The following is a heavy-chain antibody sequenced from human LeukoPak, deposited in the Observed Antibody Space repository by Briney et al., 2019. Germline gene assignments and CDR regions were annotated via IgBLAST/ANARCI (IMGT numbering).Heavy chain of an antibody. CDR3: ARVEKAVTGILDS. D-gene: IGHD4-11*01. V-gene: IGHV4-59*01. J-gene: IGHJ4*02. CDR1: GDSISKYF. CDR2: MYNGGST. Sequence: SETLSLTCTVSGDSISKYFWSWIRQSPGKGLEWIGYMYNGGSTIYNPSLKSRVTISTDTSKNQFSLRLDSVTAADTAVYYCARVEKAVTGILDSWGQGTLVTVSS.